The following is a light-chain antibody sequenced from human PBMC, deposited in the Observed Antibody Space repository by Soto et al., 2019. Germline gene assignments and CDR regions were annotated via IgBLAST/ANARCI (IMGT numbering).Light chain of an antibody. CDR2: DNN. V-gene: IGLV1-51*01. CDR3: GTWDSSLSVVV. Sequence: QSVLTQPPSVSAAPGQKVTISCTGSSSNIRYNYASWYQQLPGTAPKLLIYDNNKRPSGIPDRFSGSKSGTSATLGITGLQTGDEAEYYCGTWDSSLSVVVFGGGTKLTVL. J-gene: IGLJ2*01. CDR1: SSNIRYNY.